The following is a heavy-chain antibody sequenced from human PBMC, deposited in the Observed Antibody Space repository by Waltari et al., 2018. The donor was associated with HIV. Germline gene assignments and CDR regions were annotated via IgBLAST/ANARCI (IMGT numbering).Heavy chain of an antibody. CDR2: ISAYNNT. V-gene: IGHV1-18*01. D-gene: IGHD3-22*01. CDR3: ARGGVDGSGYYFFDY. CDR1: GYSFINSV. Sequence: QVHLVQSGVEVKKPGASVKVSCKASGYSFINSVISWVRQAPGQGLEWMGWISAYNNTNYAQKFQDRVTRTTDTSTSTAYMELRSLTSDDTAVYYCARGGVDGSGYYFFDYWGQGTLVTVSS. J-gene: IGHJ4*02.